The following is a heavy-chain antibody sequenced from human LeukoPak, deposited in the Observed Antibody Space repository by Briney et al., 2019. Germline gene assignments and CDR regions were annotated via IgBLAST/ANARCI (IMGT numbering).Heavy chain of an antibody. V-gene: IGHV3-33*01. D-gene: IGHD3-3*01. Sequence: GGSLRLPCAASGFTFSSYGMHWVRQAPGKGLEWVAVIWYVGSNKYYADSVKGRFTISRDDSKNTLYLQMNSLRAEDTAVYYCARDLATIFGVSGGMDVWGQGTTVTVSS. CDR1: GFTFSSYG. CDR3: ARDLATIFGVSGGMDV. J-gene: IGHJ6*02. CDR2: IWYVGSNK.